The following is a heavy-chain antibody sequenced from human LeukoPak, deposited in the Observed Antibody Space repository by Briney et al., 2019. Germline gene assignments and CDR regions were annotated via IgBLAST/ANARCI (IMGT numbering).Heavy chain of an antibody. Sequence: GGSLRLSCAASGFIFSNYGMHWVRQAPGKGLQWVAFIQYDESERFYADPVKGRFTISRDNSKNTLYLQMNSLRAEDTAVYYCARELRSETYRSYYFDYWGQGTLVTVSS. V-gene: IGHV3-30*02. J-gene: IGHJ4*02. CDR1: GFIFSNYG. CDR2: IQYDESER. CDR3: ARELRSETYRSYYFDY.